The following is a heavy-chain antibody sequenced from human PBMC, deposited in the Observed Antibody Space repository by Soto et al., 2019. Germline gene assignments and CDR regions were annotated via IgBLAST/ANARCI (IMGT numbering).Heavy chain of an antibody. J-gene: IGHJ4*02. Sequence: EVQLVGSGGGLVQPGGSLRLSCAVSGFSFSSYWMSWFLQAPGRGLEWVATIAHDGSEKFYVDSVKGRFTISRDNTKNSLYLQMNSLRAEDKALYYCARESNDHFDYWGQGTMVTVSS. D-gene: IGHD1-1*01. V-gene: IGHV3-7*01. CDR3: ARESNDHFDY. CDR1: GFSFSSYW. CDR2: IAHDGSEK.